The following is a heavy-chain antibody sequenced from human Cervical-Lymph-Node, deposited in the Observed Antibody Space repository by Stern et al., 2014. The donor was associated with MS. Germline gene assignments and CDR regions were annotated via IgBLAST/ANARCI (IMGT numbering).Heavy chain of an antibody. Sequence: VQLVESGTEVKKPGASVKVSCKASGYIFTSYGISWVRQAPGQGLEWMGWISPSNFNTKYAQNFQGRVTMTTDTSTTTAYMELRSLRSDDTAVYYCARAHSSGWAGDFDYWGQGTLVTVAS. CDR2: ISPSNFNT. D-gene: IGHD6-19*01. V-gene: IGHV1-18*01. CDR3: ARAHSSGWAGDFDY. J-gene: IGHJ4*02. CDR1: GYIFTSYG.